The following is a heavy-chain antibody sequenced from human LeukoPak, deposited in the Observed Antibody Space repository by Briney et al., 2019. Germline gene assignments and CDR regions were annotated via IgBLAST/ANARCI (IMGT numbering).Heavy chain of an antibody. Sequence: GGSLRLSCAASGFTFSSYEMNWVRQAPGKGLEWVSYISSSGSTIYYADSVKGRFTISRDNSKNTLYLQMNSLRAEDTAVYYCAKKGGYDSSGYYPLDYWGQGTLVTVSS. CDR1: GFTFSSYE. CDR3: AKKGGYDSSGYYPLDY. J-gene: IGHJ4*02. D-gene: IGHD3-22*01. CDR2: ISSSGSTI. V-gene: IGHV3-48*03.